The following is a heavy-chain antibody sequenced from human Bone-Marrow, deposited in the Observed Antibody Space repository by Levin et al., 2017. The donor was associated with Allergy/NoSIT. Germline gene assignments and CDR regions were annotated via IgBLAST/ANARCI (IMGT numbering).Heavy chain of an antibody. J-gene: IGHJ1*01. V-gene: IGHV1-24*01. CDR3: VTGLVHCPDIPCYNRHSYDC. CDR1: GYSLTEVS. Sequence: ASVKVSCRVSGYSLTEVSIYWVRQARDKGLEWMGGFDAEDEETVYADGFQGRVTMTEDTSTDTAYMELITLRSDDTAVYYCVTGLVHCPDIPCYNRHSYDCWGQGTLVTVSS. D-gene: IGHD3-16*01. CDR2: FDAEDEET.